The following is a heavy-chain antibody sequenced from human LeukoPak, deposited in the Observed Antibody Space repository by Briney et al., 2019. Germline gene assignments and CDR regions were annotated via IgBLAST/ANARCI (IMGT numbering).Heavy chain of an antibody. V-gene: IGHV1-2*06. CDR3: ARSAEHCNNGVCFTDYYMDV. CDR2: INPNSGDT. CDR1: GYTFTGYY. Sequence: PGASVKVSCKASGYTFTGYYIHWVRQAPGQGLEWLGRINPNSGDTNYAQNLHGRVTMTRDTSITTAYMELNSLTSDDTAVYFCARSAEHCNNGVCFTDYYMDVWGKGTTVTVSS. J-gene: IGHJ6*03. D-gene: IGHD2-8*01.